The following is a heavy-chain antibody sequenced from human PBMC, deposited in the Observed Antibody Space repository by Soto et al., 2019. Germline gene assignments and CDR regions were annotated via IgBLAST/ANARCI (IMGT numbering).Heavy chain of an antibody. J-gene: IGHJ4*02. D-gene: IGHD6-19*01. CDR1: GATFSGYA. V-gene: IGHV1-69*18. Sequence: QVQLVQSGAEVKKPGSSVKVSCKASGATFSGYAINWVRQAPGLGLEWLGRIVPIFETLNYAERFQGRVANISDEAKTTVYMELTNLTHEDTAVYYCVVMGNVAVSNPRSFDYWGQGTQVTVSS. CDR2: IVPIFETL. CDR3: VVMGNVAVSNPRSFDY.